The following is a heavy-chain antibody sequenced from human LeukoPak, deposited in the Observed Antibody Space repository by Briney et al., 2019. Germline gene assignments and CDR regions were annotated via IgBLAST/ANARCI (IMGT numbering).Heavy chain of an antibody. V-gene: IGHV3-49*03. CDR2: IRSKAYGGTT. J-gene: IGHJ4*02. CDR1: GFTFGDYA. CDR3: TRDRTKDLTGYYRPGY. D-gene: IGHD3-9*01. Sequence: GGSLRLSCTASGFTFGDYAMSWFRQAPGKGLEWVGFIRSKAYGGTTEYAASVKGRFTISRDDSKSIAYLQMNSLKTEDTAVYYCTRDRTKDLTGYYRPGYWGQGTLVTVSS.